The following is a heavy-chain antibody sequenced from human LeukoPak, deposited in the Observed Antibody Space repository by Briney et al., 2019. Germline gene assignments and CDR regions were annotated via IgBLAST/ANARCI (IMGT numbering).Heavy chain of an antibody. CDR3: AKDSPLGYYDSSGYLDY. J-gene: IGHJ4*02. D-gene: IGHD3-22*01. CDR1: GFTFSSYA. Sequence: QPGGSLRLSCAASGFTFSSYAMSWVRQAPGKGLEWVSAISGSGGSTYYADSVKGRFTISRGNSKNTLYLQMNSLRAEDTAVYYCAKDSPLGYYDSSGYLDYWGQGTLVTVSS. CDR2: ISGSGGST. V-gene: IGHV3-23*01.